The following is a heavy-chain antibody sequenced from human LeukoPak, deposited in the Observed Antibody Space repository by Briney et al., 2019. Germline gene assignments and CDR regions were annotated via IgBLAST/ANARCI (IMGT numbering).Heavy chain of an antibody. J-gene: IGHJ4*02. CDR2: IYYSGSA. CDR3: ARDARVQKWFGEVIMTTTYYFDD. CDR1: GGSISSSKYY. V-gene: IGHV4-39*07. Sequence: SETLSLTCTVSGGSISSSKYYWGWIRQPPGKGLEWIGCIYYSGSAYYNPSLKSRVTISVDTSKNQFSLKLTSVTAADTAVYYCARDARVQKWFGEVIMTTTYYFDDWGQGTLVTVSS. D-gene: IGHD3-10*01.